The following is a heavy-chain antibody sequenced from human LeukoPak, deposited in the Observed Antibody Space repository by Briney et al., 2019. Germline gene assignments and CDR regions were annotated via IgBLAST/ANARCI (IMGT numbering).Heavy chain of an antibody. V-gene: IGHV4-34*01. Sequence: SETLSLTCAVYGGSFSGYYWSWIRQPPGKGLEWIGEITHSGTTNYNPSLKSRVTISVDTSKNQFSLRLSSVTAADTAVYYCARANITSSSDPDAFDIWGQGTMVTVSS. CDR1: GGSFSGYY. D-gene: IGHD6-13*01. CDR2: ITHSGTT. J-gene: IGHJ3*02. CDR3: ARANITSSSDPDAFDI.